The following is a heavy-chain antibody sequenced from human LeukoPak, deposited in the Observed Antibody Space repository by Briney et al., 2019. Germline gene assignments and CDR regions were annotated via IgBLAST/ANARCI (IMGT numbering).Heavy chain of an antibody. CDR3: ACWMLTSTRFEP. J-gene: IGHJ5*02. V-gene: IGHV5-51*01. Sequence: GESLKISCKTSGYIFTNYWIGWARQMPGKGLEWMAVIYPGDSRIRYNPSFQGQVTISADKSINTAYLQWSSLKASDTALYYCACWMLTSTRFEPWGQGTLVTVSS. CDR2: IYPGDSRI. D-gene: IGHD2-2*01. CDR1: GYIFTNYW.